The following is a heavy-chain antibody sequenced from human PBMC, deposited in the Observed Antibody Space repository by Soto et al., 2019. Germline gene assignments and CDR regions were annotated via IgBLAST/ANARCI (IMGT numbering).Heavy chain of an antibody. CDR3: ARGNYDYIWGSYRYNDY. CDR1: GFTFSSYG. Sequence: QVQLVESGGGVVQPGRSLRLYCAASGFTFSSYGMHWVRQAPGKGLEWVAVIWYDGSNKYYADSVKGRFTISRDNSKNTLYLQMNSLRAEDTAVYYCARGNYDYIWGSYRYNDYLGQGTLVTVSS. CDR2: IWYDGSNK. V-gene: IGHV3-33*01. D-gene: IGHD3-16*02. J-gene: IGHJ4*02.